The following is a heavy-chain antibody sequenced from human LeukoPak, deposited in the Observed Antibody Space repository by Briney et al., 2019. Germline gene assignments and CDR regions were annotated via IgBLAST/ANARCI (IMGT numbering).Heavy chain of an antibody. CDR3: ARGVTILGVGYYYGMDV. Sequence: ASVKVSCKASGYTFTGYYMHWVRQAPGQGLEWMGWINPNSGGTNYAQKFQGRVTMTRDTSISTAYMELSRLRSDDTAVYYCARGVTILGVGYYYGMDVWGQGTTVTVSS. CDR2: INPNSGGT. D-gene: IGHD3-3*01. V-gene: IGHV1-2*02. CDR1: GYTFTGYY. J-gene: IGHJ6*02.